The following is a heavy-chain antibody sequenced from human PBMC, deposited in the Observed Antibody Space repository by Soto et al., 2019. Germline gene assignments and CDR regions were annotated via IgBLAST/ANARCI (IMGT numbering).Heavy chain of an antibody. V-gene: IGHV4-4*02. CDR2: IYHSGAT. Sequence: SETLSLTCSVSVYSIRSSKWWRCVRQSPGRGLEWIGDIYHSGATNYNPSLKSRLTMSVDKSKNEFSMKLVSVTAADTAIYFCARDKSTMEGYKQFDSWGPGTLVTVSS. J-gene: IGHJ5*01. CDR1: VYSIRSSKW. D-gene: IGHD5-12*01. CDR3: ARDKSTMEGYKQFDS.